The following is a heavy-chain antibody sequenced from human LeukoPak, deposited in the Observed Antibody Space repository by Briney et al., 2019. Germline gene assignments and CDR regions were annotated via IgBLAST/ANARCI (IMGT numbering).Heavy chain of an antibody. CDR1: GYSFTSYW. CDR2: IYPGDSDT. J-gene: IGHJ3*01. CDR3: AXXXLRYFDTHAFDL. Sequence: GESLKISCKGSGYSFTSYWIGWVRQMPGKGLERMGIIYPGDSDTRYSPSFHGQVTMSVDKSINTAYLQWSSLKASDTAVYYCAXXXLRYFDTHAFDLWGQGTMVTVSS. V-gene: IGHV5-51*01. D-gene: IGHD3-9*01.